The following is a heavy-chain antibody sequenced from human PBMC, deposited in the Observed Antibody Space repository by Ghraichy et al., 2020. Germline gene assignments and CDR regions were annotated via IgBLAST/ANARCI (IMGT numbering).Heavy chain of an antibody. J-gene: IGHJ4*02. CDR1: GGSISDGTYY. CDR2: IYYSGST. V-gene: IGHV4-31*03. D-gene: IGHD4-17*01. CDR3: ARRRREYGHDYFDY. Sequence: SETLSLTCTVSGGSISDGTYYWSWIRQHPGKGLEWIGYIYYSGSTEYNPSLKSRVTMSVDTSRNQFSLRVSSVTAADTAVYYCARRRREYGHDYFDYWGQGTLVTVSS.